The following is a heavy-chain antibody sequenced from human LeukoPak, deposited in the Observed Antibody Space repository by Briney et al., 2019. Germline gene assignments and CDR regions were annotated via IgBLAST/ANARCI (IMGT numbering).Heavy chain of an antibody. CDR3: ARHNSPSSGWYWVDY. D-gene: IGHD6-19*01. CDR2: IYYSGST. V-gene: IGHV4-39*01. CDR1: GGSISSSSYY. Sequence: SETLSLTCTVSGGSISSSSYYWGWLRQPPGKGLEWLGSIYYSGSTYYNPSLKSRVTISVDTSKNQFSLKLSSVTAADTAVYYCARHNSPSSGWYWVDYWGQGTLVTVSS. J-gene: IGHJ4*02.